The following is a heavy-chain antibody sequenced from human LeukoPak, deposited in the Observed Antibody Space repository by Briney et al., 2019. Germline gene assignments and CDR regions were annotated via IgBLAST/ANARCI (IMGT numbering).Heavy chain of an antibody. V-gene: IGHV1-24*01. Sequence: GASVKVSCKVSGYTLTELSMHWVRQAPGKGLEWVGGFDPEDGETIYAQKFQGRVTMTEDTSTDTAYMELSSLRSEDTAVYYCATPAELVVVNAFDYWGQGTLVTVSS. J-gene: IGHJ4*02. CDR2: FDPEDGET. CDR1: GYTLTELS. D-gene: IGHD3-22*01. CDR3: ATPAELVVVNAFDY.